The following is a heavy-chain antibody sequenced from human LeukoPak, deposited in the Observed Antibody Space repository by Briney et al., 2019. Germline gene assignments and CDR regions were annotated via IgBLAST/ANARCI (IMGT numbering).Heavy chain of an antibody. CDR1: GFTFSNYG. Sequence: PGGSLRLSCAASGFTFSNYGMHWVRQAPGKGLEWVALIWCDGSNKYYADSVKGRFTISRDNSKNTLYLQMNSLRAEDTAVYYCAKDHGYNWNYFSYWGQGTLVTVSS. CDR3: AKDHGYNWNYFSY. D-gene: IGHD1-20*01. V-gene: IGHV3-33*06. J-gene: IGHJ4*02. CDR2: IWCDGSNK.